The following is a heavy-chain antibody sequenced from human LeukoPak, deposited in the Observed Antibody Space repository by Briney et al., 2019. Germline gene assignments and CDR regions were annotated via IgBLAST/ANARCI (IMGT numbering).Heavy chain of an antibody. D-gene: IGHD7-27*01. CDR1: GYTFTSYY. J-gene: IGHJ4*02. V-gene: IGHV1-46*01. CDR2: INPSGGST. Sequence: ASVKVSCKASGYTFTSYYMHWVRQAPGQGLEWMGIINPSGGSTSYAQKFQGRVTMTRDTSTSTVYMELSSLRSEDTAVYYCARDRMNPNWGKAYSDYWGQGTLVTVSS. CDR3: ARDRMNPNWGKAYSDY.